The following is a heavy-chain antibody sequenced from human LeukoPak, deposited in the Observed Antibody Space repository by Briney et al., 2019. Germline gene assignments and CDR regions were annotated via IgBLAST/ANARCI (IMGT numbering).Heavy chain of an antibody. J-gene: IGHJ4*02. Sequence: QPGGSLRLSCAASGFTVSSNYMSWVRQAPGKGLEWVSVIYSGGSTYYADSVKGRFTISRDNSKNTLYLQMNSLRAEDTAVYYCAKDESGTAMVPFDYWGQGTLVTVSS. D-gene: IGHD5-18*01. CDR2: IYSGGST. CDR1: GFTVSSNY. V-gene: IGHV3-66*01. CDR3: AKDESGTAMVPFDY.